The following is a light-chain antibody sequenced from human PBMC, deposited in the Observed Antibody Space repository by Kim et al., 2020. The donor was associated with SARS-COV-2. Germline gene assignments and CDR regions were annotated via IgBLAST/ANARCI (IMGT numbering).Light chain of an antibody. CDR2: AAS. V-gene: IGKV1-39*01. CDR3: QQSYTFPRT. CDR1: QRISSS. Sequence: DIQMTQSPSSLSASVGDRVTITCRTSQRISSSLNWYQQKPGTAPKLLIYAASGLQSGVPSRFSGSGSGTDFTLTINGLQPEDFATYFCQQSYTFPRTFGQGTKREI. J-gene: IGKJ1*01.